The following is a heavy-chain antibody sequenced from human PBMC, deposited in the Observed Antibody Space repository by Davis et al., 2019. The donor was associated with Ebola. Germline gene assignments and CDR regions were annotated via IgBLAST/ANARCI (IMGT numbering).Heavy chain of an antibody. CDR3: ARVRVKQWLMVDY. CDR1: GFTFRSYS. D-gene: IGHD6-19*01. CDR2: ISSSSSYI. J-gene: IGHJ4*02. Sequence: GESLKISCAASGFTFRSYSMNWVRQAPGTCLVFFSSISSSSSYIYYADSVKGRFTISRDNAKNSLYLQMNSLRDEDTAVYYCARVRVKQWLMVDYWGQGTLVTVSS. V-gene: IGHV3-21*01.